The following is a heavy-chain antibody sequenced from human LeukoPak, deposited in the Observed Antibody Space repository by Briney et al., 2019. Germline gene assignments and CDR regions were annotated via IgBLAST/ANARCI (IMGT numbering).Heavy chain of an antibody. J-gene: IGHJ4*02. D-gene: IGHD6-13*01. CDR2: INPNSGGT. CDR1: GYTFTGYS. Sequence: ASVKVSCKASGYTFTGYSVHWVRQAPGQGLEWMGWINPNSGGTKYALKFQGRVTMTRDMSISTAYMELSRLTSDDTAVYYCARDLSIAAPGTDFDYWGQGTLVTVSS. CDR3: ARDLSIAAPGTDFDY. V-gene: IGHV1-2*02.